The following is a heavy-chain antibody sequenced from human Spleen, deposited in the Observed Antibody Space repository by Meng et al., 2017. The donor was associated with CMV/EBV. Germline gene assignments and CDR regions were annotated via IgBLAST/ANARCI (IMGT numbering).Heavy chain of an antibody. J-gene: IGHJ4*02. CDR2: ISAYNGNT. V-gene: IGHV1-18*01. D-gene: IGHD5-18*01. CDR3: ARDKVEDTVYVDY. Sequence: KACGYNLTSYGSSWVRKAPGQGLEWMGWISAYNGNTNYAQKLQGRVTMTTDTSTSTAYMELRSLRSDDTAVYYRARDKVEDTVYVDYWGQGTLVTVSS. CDR1: GYNLTSYG.